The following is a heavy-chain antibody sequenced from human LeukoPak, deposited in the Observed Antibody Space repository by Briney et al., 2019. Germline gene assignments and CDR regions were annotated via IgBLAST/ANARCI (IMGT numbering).Heavy chain of an antibody. CDR1: GFTFDDYA. CDR3: AKAFRAKDDY. J-gene: IGHJ4*02. D-gene: IGHD4/OR15-4a*01. Sequence: GRSLRLSCAASGFTFDDYAMHWVRQAPGKGLEWVSGISWNSGSIGYADSVKGRFTISRDNAKNSLYLQMNSLRAEDTALYYCAKAFRAKDDYWGQGTLVTVPS. CDR2: ISWNSGSI. V-gene: IGHV3-9*01.